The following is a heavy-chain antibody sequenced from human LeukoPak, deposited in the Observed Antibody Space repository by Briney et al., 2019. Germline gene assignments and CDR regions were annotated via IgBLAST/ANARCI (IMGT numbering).Heavy chain of an antibody. Sequence: PGGSLRLSCAASGFTFSSYAMSWVRQAPGKGLEWVSGIRGSGGSTYYADSVKGRFTMSRDKSKNTLYLQMNGLRAEDTAVYYCAKESHYDTSGFYFTAFDFWGQGTLVTVSS. V-gene: IGHV3-23*01. D-gene: IGHD3-22*01. CDR3: AKESHYDTSGFYFTAFDF. CDR2: IRGSGGST. J-gene: IGHJ4*02. CDR1: GFTFSSYA.